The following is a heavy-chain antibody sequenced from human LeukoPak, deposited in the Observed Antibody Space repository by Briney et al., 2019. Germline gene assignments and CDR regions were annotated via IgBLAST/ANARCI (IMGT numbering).Heavy chain of an antibody. D-gene: IGHD3-22*01. V-gene: IGHV3-33*01. CDR2: IWYDGSNK. CDR1: GFTFSSYG. Sequence: GGSLRLSCAASGFTFSSYGMHWVRQAPGKGLEWVAVIWYDGSNKYYADSVKGRFTISRDNSKNTLYLQMNSLRAEDTAVYYCARDLIGGSSGYPLWGQGTLVTVSS. J-gene: IGHJ4*02. CDR3: ARDLIGGSSGYPL.